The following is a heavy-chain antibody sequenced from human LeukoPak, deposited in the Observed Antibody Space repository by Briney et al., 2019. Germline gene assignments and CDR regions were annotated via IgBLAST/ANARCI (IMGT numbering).Heavy chain of an antibody. CDR2: IYSGGST. J-gene: IGHJ4*02. CDR1: GFTVSSNY. V-gene: IGHV3-66*01. D-gene: IGHD2-15*01. CDR3: ARDLSDCSGGSCYSDVWDY. Sequence: PGGSLRLSCAASGFTVSSNYKSWVRQAPGKGLEWVSVIYSGGSTYYADSVKGRFTISRDNSKNTLYLQMNSLRAEDTAVYYCARDLSDCSGGSCYSDVWDYWGQGTLVTVSS.